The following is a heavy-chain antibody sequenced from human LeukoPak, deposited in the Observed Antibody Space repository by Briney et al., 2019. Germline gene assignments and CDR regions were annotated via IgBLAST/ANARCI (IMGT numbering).Heavy chain of an antibody. D-gene: IGHD6-13*01. J-gene: IGHJ4*02. CDR2: TYYRSKWYN. CDR3: ADYVDAATENTIDY. Sequence: SQTLSLTCAISGDSVSSNSAAWNWIRQSPSRGLEWLGRTYYRSKWYNDYAVSVKSRITINPDTSKNQFSLQLNSVTPEDTAVYYCADYVDAATENTIDYWGQGTLVTVSS. V-gene: IGHV6-1*01. CDR1: GDSVSSNSAA.